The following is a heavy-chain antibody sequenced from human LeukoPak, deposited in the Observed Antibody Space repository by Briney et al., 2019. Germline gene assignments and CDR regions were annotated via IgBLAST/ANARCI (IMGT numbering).Heavy chain of an antibody. D-gene: IGHD3-22*01. CDR3: ARERGTAYYYDNSGYFDY. Sequence: GGSLRLSCAASGFTFSSYEMNWVRQAPGKGLEWVSYISSSGSTIYYADSVKGRFTISRDNAKNSLYLQMNSLRAEDTALYYCARERGTAYYYDNSGYFDYWGQGTLVTVSS. CDR2: ISSSGSTI. V-gene: IGHV3-48*03. CDR1: GFTFSSYE. J-gene: IGHJ4*02.